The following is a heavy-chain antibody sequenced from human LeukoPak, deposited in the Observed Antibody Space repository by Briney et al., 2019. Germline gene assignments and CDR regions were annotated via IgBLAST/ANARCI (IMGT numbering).Heavy chain of an antibody. D-gene: IGHD6-19*01. Sequence: GGSLRLSCAASGFTFSSYWMSWVRQAPGKGLERVANIKQDGSEKYYVDSVKGRFTISRDNAKNSLYLQMNSLRAEDTAVYYCARGLGAVDDAFDIWGQGTMVTVSS. CDR1: GFTFSSYW. J-gene: IGHJ3*02. CDR3: ARGLGAVDDAFDI. V-gene: IGHV3-7*01. CDR2: IKQDGSEK.